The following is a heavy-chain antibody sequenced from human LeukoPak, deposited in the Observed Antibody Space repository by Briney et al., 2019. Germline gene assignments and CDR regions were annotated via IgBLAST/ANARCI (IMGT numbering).Heavy chain of an antibody. Sequence: GGSLRLSCTASGFTFGDYAMSWFRQAPGKGLEWVSAISGSGGSTYYADSVKGRFTISRDNSKNTLYLQMNSLRAEDTAVYYCAKAPKKTHYYDSSGYHDYWGQGTLVSVSS. CDR3: AKAPKKTHYYDSSGYHDY. D-gene: IGHD3-22*01. CDR2: ISGSGGST. V-gene: IGHV3-23*01. CDR1: GFTFGDYA. J-gene: IGHJ4*02.